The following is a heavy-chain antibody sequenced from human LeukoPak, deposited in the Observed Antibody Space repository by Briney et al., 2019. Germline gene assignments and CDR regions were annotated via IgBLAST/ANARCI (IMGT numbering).Heavy chain of an antibody. Sequence: GASVKVSCKASGYTFTSYYMHWVRQAPGQGLEWMGIINPSGGSTSYAQKFQGRVTMTRDMSTSTVYMELSSLRSEDTAVYYCARDVEIYYYYMDVWGKGTTVTVSS. CDR1: GYTFTSYY. J-gene: IGHJ6*03. D-gene: IGHD5-12*01. CDR3: ARDVEIYYYYMDV. V-gene: IGHV1-46*01. CDR2: INPSGGST.